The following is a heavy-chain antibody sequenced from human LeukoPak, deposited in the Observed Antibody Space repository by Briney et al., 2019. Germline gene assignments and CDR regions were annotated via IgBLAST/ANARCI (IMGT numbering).Heavy chain of an antibody. CDR1: GFIVSTTF. V-gene: IGHV3-53*01. CDR2: IVTDGSA. CDR3: ARGRPQSSVYDY. D-gene: IGHD5-24*01. Sequence: GGSLRLPCAASGFIVSTTFLTWVRQAPGKELEWVSVIVTDGSAFYADSVKGRFTISRDSSKNTLYLQMNSLRAEDTAVYYCARGRPQSSVYDYWGQGTLVTVSS. J-gene: IGHJ4*02.